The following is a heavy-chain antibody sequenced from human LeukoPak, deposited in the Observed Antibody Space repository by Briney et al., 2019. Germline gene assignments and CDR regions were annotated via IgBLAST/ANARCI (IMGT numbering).Heavy chain of an antibody. CDR3: AREDPGITMVRGGSFDY. CDR1: GGSISSGGYY. J-gene: IGHJ4*02. CDR2: IYYSGST. V-gene: IGHV4-31*03. Sequence: SSETLSLTCTVSGGSISSGGYYWGWIRQHPGKGLEWIVSIYYSGSTYYHPSLKSRLTISVDTSKNQFSLKLSSVTAADTAVYYCAREDPGITMVRGGSFDYWGQGTLVTVSS. D-gene: IGHD3-10*01.